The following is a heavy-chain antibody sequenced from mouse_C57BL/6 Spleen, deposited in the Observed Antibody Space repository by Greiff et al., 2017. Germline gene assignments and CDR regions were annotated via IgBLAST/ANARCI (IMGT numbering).Heavy chain of an antibody. J-gene: IGHJ2*01. CDR2: INYDGSST. Sequence: EVMLVESEGGLVQPGSSMKLSCTASGFTFSDYYMAWVRQVPEKGLEWVANINYDGSSTYYLDSLKSRFIISRDNAKNILYLQMSSLKSEDTATYYCARNYGSPFDYWGQGTTLTVSS. D-gene: IGHD1-1*01. V-gene: IGHV5-16*01. CDR3: ARNYGSPFDY. CDR1: GFTFSDYY.